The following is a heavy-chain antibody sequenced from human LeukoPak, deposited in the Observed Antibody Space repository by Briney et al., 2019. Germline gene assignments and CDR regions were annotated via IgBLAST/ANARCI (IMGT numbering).Heavy chain of an antibody. D-gene: IGHD2-2*01. CDR1: GFTFSSYS. J-gene: IGHJ4*02. V-gene: IGHV3-48*04. Sequence: GGSMRLSCAASGFTFSSYSMNWVRQAPGKGLEWVSYISSSSSTIYYADSVKGRFTISRDNAKNSLYLQMNSLRAEDTAVYYCASGLDVVPAAMDIDYWGQGTLVTVSS. CDR2: ISSSSSTI. CDR3: ASGLDVVPAAMDIDY.